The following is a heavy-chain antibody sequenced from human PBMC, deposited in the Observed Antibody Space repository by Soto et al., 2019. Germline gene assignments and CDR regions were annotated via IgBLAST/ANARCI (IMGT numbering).Heavy chain of an antibody. V-gene: IGHV3-30-3*01. CDR3: ARDHRAYCGGDCSYYFDY. Sequence: QVQLVESGGGVVQPGRSLRLSCAASGFTFSSYAMHWVRQAPGKGLEWVAVISYDGSNKYYADSVKGRFTISRDNSKNTLYLQMNSLRAEDTAVYYGARDHRAYCGGDCSYYFDYWGQGTLVTVSS. CDR1: GFTFSSYA. CDR2: ISYDGSNK. D-gene: IGHD2-21*02. J-gene: IGHJ4*02.